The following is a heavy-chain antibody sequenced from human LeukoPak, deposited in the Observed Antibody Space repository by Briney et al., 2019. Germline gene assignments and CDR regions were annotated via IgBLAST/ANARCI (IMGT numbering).Heavy chain of an antibody. D-gene: IGHD2-15*01. CDR1: GFTFSSHA. J-gene: IGHJ1*01. CDR2: IRGSGDDT. Sequence: PGGSLRLSCAASGFTFSSHAMSWVRQAPGKGLEWVSGIRGSGDDTYYADSVKGRFTISRDNSKNTLYLQMNSLRAEDTAVYYCAKVGYCSGGSCYSSSPYFQHWGQGTLVTVSS. CDR3: AKVGYCSGGSCYSSSPYFQH. V-gene: IGHV3-23*01.